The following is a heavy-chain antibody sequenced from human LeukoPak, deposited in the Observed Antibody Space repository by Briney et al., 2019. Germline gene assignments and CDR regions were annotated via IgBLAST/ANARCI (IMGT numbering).Heavy chain of an antibody. D-gene: IGHD6-19*01. J-gene: IGHJ4*02. CDR1: GFTFSSYA. V-gene: IGHV3-30-3*02. Sequence: PGRSLRLSCAASGFTFSSYAMPWVRQAPGKGLEWVAVISYDGSNKYYADSVKGRFTISRDNSKNTLYLQMNSLRAEDTAVYYCAKSDGQWLGVFDYWGQGTLVTVSS. CDR3: AKSDGQWLGVFDY. CDR2: ISYDGSNK.